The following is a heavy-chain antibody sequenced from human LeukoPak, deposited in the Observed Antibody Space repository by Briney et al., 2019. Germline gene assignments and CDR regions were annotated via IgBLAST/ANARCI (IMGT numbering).Heavy chain of an antibody. D-gene: IGHD4-17*01. Sequence: GGSLRLSRAASGFTFRTHDMHWVRQAPGKGLEGGAAISQDGGNKYYADSVKGRFTSSRDNSTNTAYMQMNSLKTDDTAVYYCANYGDYQYFDYWGQGTPVTVSS. CDR3: ANYGDYQYFDY. CDR2: ISQDGGNK. J-gene: IGHJ4*02. V-gene: IGHV3-30*18. CDR1: GFTFRTHD.